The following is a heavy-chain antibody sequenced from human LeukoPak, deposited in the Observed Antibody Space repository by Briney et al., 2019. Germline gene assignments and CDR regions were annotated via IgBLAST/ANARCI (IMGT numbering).Heavy chain of an antibody. Sequence: GGSLRLSCAASGFTFSSYNMNWVRQAPGKGLEWVSSISSSSSYIYYADSVKGRVTISRDNAKNSLYLQMNSLRAEDTAVYYCARDRTRYCSGGSCYSYYGMDVWGQGTSVTVSS. V-gene: IGHV3-21*01. J-gene: IGHJ6*02. D-gene: IGHD2-15*01. CDR2: ISSSSSYI. CDR3: ARDRTRYCSGGSCYSYYGMDV. CDR1: GFTFSSYN.